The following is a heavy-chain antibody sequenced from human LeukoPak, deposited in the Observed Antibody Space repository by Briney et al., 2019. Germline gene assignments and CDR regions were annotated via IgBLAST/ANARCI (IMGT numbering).Heavy chain of an antibody. D-gene: IGHD2-2*02. CDR3: ARRGCSSTSCYTLDY. Sequence: SETLSLTCTVSGGSISSHYWSWIRQPPGKGLEWIGYIYTSGSTNYNPSLKSRVTISVDTSKNQFSLKLSSVTAADTAVYYCARRGCSSTSCYTLDYWGQGTLVTVSS. CDR2: IYTSGST. J-gene: IGHJ4*02. CDR1: GGSISSHY. V-gene: IGHV4-4*08.